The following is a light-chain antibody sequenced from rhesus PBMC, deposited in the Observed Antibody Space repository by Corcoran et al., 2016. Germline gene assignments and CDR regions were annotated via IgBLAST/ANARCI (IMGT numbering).Light chain of an antibody. CDR2: KAS. V-gene: IGKV1-74*01. CDR1: ENVNNY. CDR3: QHGYSSPLT. J-gene: IGKJ4*01. Sequence: DIQMTQSPSSLSAPVGDRVTITCRASENVNNYLNWYQQKTGKAPKLLIYKASILQSGVPSRFSGSGSGTDYTFTISSLQPEDVATYYCQHGYSSPLTFGGGTKVEIK.